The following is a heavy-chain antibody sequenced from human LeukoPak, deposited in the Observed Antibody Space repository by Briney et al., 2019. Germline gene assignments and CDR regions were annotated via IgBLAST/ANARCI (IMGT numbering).Heavy chain of an antibody. Sequence: SETLSLTCTVSGGSISTYYWSWIRRPPGKGLEWIAYIHASGPTNYNPSLKSRITISVDTSTNQFSLKLSSVTAADTAVYYCARHDAGIAARPFDNWGQGTLVTVSS. V-gene: IGHV4-4*09. CDR2: IHASGPT. D-gene: IGHD6-6*01. CDR3: ARHDAGIAARPFDN. CDR1: GGSISTYY. J-gene: IGHJ4*02.